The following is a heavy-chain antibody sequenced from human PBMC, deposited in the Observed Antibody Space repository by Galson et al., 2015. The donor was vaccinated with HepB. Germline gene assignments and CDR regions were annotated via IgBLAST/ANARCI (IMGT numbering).Heavy chain of an antibody. CDR3: ARDPGGGYSSSWSSFDY. D-gene: IGHD6-13*01. J-gene: IGHJ4*02. V-gene: IGHV3-21*01. CDR1: GFTFGSYS. Sequence: SLRLSCAASGFTFGSYSMHWVRQAPGKGLEWVSSISSSSSHIYYADSVKGRFTISRDNAKNSLYLQMNSLRAEDTAVYYCARDPGGGYSSSWSSFDYWGQGTLVTVSS. CDR2: ISSSSSHI.